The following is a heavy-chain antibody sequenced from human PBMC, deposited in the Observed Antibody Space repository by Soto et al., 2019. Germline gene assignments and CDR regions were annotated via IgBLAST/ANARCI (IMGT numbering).Heavy chain of an antibody. CDR1: GYTFTSYA. CDR3: ARGHSGYDNDY. J-gene: IGHJ4*02. CDR2: INAGNGNT. V-gene: IGHV1-3*01. Sequence: ASVKVSCKASGYTFTSYAMHWVRQAPGQRLEWMGWINAGNGNTKYSQKFQGRVTITRDTSASTAYMELSSLRSEDTAVYYCARGHSGYDNDYWGQGTLGIVSA. D-gene: IGHD5-12*01.